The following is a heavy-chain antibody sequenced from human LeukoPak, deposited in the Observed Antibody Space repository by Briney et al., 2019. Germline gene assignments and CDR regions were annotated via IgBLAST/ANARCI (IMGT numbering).Heavy chain of an antibody. CDR1: GGTFSSYA. CDR2: ISAYNGNT. D-gene: IGHD3-3*01. J-gene: IGHJ4*02. Sequence: ASVKASCPLSGGTFSSYATSWVRPAPGQGIEWMGWISAYNGNTNYAQKLQGRVTMTTDTSTSTAYMELRSLRADDTAVYYCARDRVASFGVVAIDYWGQGTLVTVSS. CDR3: ARDRVASFGVVAIDY. V-gene: IGHV1-18*01.